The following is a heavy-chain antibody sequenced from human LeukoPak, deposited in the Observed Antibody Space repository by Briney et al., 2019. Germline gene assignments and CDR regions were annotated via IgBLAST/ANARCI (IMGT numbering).Heavy chain of an antibody. CDR2: ISYDGSNK. J-gene: IGHJ4*02. D-gene: IGHD6-19*01. CDR3: AGTSFIIAVAPTYFDY. V-gene: IGHV3-30-3*01. CDR1: GFTFSSYA. Sequence: GGSLRLSCAASGFTFSSYAMHWVRQAPGKGLEWVAVISYDGSNKYYADSVKGRFTISRDNSKNTLYLQMNSLRAEDTAVYYCAGTSFIIAVAPTYFDYWGQGTLVTVSS.